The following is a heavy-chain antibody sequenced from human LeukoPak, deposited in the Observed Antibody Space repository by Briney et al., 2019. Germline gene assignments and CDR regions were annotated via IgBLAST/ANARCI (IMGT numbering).Heavy chain of an antibody. CDR1: GITLSNYG. CDR2: ISNSGGRT. Sequence: GGSLRLSCAVSGITLSNYGMSWVRQAPGKGLEWVAGISNSGGRTNYADSVKGRFTISRDNPKNTLYLQMNSLRAEDTAVYFCAKRGVVIRVILVGFHKEAYYFDSWGQGALVTVSS. J-gene: IGHJ4*02. V-gene: IGHV3-23*01. CDR3: AKRGVVIRVILVGFHKEAYYFDS. D-gene: IGHD3-22*01.